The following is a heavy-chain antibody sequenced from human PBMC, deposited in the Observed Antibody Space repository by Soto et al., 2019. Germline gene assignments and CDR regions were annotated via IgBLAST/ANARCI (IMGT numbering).Heavy chain of an antibody. V-gene: IGHV3-33*01. CDR3: ARDHAARRWSYYYYGMDV. CDR2: IWYDGSNK. J-gene: IGHJ6*02. D-gene: IGHD6-6*01. Sequence: PGGSLRLSCAASGFTFSSYGMHWVRQAPGKGLEWVAVIWYDGSNKYYADSVKGRFTISRDNSKNTLYLQMNSLRAEDTAVYYCARDHAARRWSYYYYGMDVWGQGTTVTVSS. CDR1: GFTFSSYG.